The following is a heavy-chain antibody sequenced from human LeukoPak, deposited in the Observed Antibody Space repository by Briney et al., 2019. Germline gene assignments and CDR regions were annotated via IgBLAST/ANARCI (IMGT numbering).Heavy chain of an antibody. V-gene: IGHV3-21*05. J-gene: IGHJ4*02. D-gene: IGHD3-3*01. CDR2: ISSSSSYI. Sequence: GGSLRLSCAASGFTFSTYSMNWVRQAPGKGLEWVSYISSSSSYIYYADSVKGRFTISRDNSKNTLYLQMNSLRAEDTAVYYCGKELPTYYDFWSGHPTDYWGQGTLVTVSS. CDR1: GFTFSTYS. CDR3: GKELPTYYDFWSGHPTDY.